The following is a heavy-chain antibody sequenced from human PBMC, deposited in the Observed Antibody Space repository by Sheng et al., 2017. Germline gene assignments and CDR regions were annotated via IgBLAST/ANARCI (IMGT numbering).Heavy chain of an antibody. Sequence: QLQLQESGPGLVKPSETLSLTCTVSGGSISSSSYYWGWIRQPPGKGLEWIGSIYYSGSTYYNPSLKSRVTISVDTSKNQFSLKLSSVTAADTAVYYCADTYYDFWSGYRGYYMDVWGKGTNGHRLL. J-gene: IGHJ6*03. CDR3: ADTYYDFWSGYRGYYMDV. D-gene: IGHD3-3*01. CDR1: GGSISSSSYY. CDR2: IYYSGST. V-gene: IGHV4-39*01.